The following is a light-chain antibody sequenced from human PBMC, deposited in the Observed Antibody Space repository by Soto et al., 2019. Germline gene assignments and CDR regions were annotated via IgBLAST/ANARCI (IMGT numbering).Light chain of an antibody. CDR3: QQRSDWAFT. CDR2: DAS. J-gene: IGKJ3*01. V-gene: IGKV3-11*01. Sequence: EIVLTQSPATLSLSPGERATLSCRASQSISDYLGWYQQKPGQAPRLLIYDASNRATGIPDRFSGSGSGTDFTRTISSLEPEDFAVYYCQQRSDWAFTFGPGTKVDIK. CDR1: QSISDY.